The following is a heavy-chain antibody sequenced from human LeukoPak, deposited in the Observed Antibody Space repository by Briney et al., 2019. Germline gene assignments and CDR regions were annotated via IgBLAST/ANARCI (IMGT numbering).Heavy chain of an antibody. J-gene: IGHJ4*02. CDR1: GGSISSYY. V-gene: IGHV4-59*01. Sequence: SGNLSLTCTVSGGSISSYYWSWIRQPPGKGLEWIGYIYYSGSTNYNPSLKSRVTISVDTSKNQFSLKLSSVTAADTAVYYCARGVGATRLGYWGQGTLVTVSS. CDR3: ARGVGATRLGY. D-gene: IGHD1-26*01. CDR2: IYYSGST.